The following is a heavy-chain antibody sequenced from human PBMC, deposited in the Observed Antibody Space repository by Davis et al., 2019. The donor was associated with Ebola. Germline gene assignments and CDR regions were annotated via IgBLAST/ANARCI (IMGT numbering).Heavy chain of an antibody. Sequence: PGGSLRLSCAASEFTFSLYNMNWVRQAPGKGLEWVSYISSSSSTIYYADSVKGRFTISRDNAKNSLYLQMNSLRAEDTAVYYCARWVWQPHWGQGTLVTVSS. CDR3: ARWVWQPH. J-gene: IGHJ4*02. D-gene: IGHD6-13*01. CDR2: ISSSSSTI. CDR1: EFTFSLYN. V-gene: IGHV3-48*04.